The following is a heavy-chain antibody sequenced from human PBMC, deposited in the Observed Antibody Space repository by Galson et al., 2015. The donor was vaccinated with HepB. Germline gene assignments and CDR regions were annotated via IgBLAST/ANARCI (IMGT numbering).Heavy chain of an antibody. V-gene: IGHV3-30*04. J-gene: IGHJ4*02. Sequence: LRLSCAASGFTFSSYAMHWVRQAPGKGLEWVAVISYDGSNKYYADSVKGRFTISRDNSKNTLYLQMNSLRAEDTAVYYCASPDSSGWFYYFDYWGQGTLVTVSS. CDR2: ISYDGSNK. CDR1: GFTFSSYA. D-gene: IGHD6-19*01. CDR3: ASPDSSGWFYYFDY.